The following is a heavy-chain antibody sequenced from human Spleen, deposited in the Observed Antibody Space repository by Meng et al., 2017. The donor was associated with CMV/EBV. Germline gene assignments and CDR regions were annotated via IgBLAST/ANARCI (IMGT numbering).Heavy chain of an antibody. CDR1: GFPFSYYW. V-gene: IGHV3-7*01. J-gene: IGHJ4*02. CDR3: ARISRQWLAHYDY. Sequence: GESLKISCAASGFPFSYYWMTWVRQAPGKGLEWVANIDPGASETNYVDSVKGRFTVSRDNANSLLYLRMNSLRAEDTAVYYCARISRQWLAHYDYWGQGTLVTVSS. CDR2: IDPGASET. D-gene: IGHD6-19*01.